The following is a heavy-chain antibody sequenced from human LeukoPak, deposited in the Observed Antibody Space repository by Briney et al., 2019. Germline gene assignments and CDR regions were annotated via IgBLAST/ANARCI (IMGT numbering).Heavy chain of an antibody. Sequence: GASVKVSCKASGYTFTSTGISWVRQAPGQGLEWMGWVSASNGNTNYAQKCQGRVTMTTDTSTSTAYMVLKTLRSDDTAVYYWARDAPQWRNAFDFWGQGTMVTVSS. CDR1: GYTFTSTG. D-gene: IGHD6-19*01. V-gene: IGHV1-18*01. CDR3: ARDAPQWRNAFDF. J-gene: IGHJ3*01. CDR2: VSASNGNT.